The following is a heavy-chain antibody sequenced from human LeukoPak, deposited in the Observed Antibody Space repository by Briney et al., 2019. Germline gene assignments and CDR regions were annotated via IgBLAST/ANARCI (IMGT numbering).Heavy chain of an antibody. CDR1: GGTFSSYA. CDR3: AREIADILTGYPILGYYYYYMDV. CDR2: IIPIFGTA. Sequence: GSSVKVSCKASGGTFSSYAISWVRQAPGQGLEWMGGIIPIFGTANYAQKFQGRVTITADESTSTAYMELSSLRSEDTAVYYCAREIADILTGYPILGYYYYYMDVWGKGTTVTISS. J-gene: IGHJ6*03. D-gene: IGHD3-9*01. V-gene: IGHV1-69*01.